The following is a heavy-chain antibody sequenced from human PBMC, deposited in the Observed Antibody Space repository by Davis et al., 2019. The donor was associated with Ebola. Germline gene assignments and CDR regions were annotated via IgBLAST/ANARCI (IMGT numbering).Heavy chain of an antibody. D-gene: IGHD7-27*01. CDR3: ASLRRTITGMDDSFDI. V-gene: IGHV5-51*01. J-gene: IGHJ3*02. Sequence: GESLKISCTASGNSFTSYWIGWVRQMPGKGLEWMGLIYTGDSDTRYSPSFRGQVTISADKSTKTAFLQWSSLKAADTGIYYCASLRRTITGMDDSFDIWGQGTMVTVSS. CDR1: GNSFTSYW. CDR2: IYTGDSDT.